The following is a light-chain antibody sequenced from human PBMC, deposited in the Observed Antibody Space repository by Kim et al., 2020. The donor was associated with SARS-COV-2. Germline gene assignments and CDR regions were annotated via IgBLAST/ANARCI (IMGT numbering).Light chain of an antibody. J-gene: IGLJ2*01. CDR1: SSDVGGYNR. V-gene: IGLV2-18*02. CDR3: TSFISDKIVL. Sequence: QSALTQPPSVSGFPGQSVTISCSGTSSDVGGYNRVSWYHQPPGTAPKLIIYEVSKRPSGVPNRFSGSKSGNTASLIIPGLQPEDEGDYYCTSFISDKIVLFGGGTKVTVL. CDR2: EVS.